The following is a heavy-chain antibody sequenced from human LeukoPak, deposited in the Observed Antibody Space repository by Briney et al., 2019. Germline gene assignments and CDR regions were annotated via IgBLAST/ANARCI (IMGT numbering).Heavy chain of an antibody. V-gene: IGHV4-30-4*01. D-gene: IGHD6-13*01. CDR3: ARGGHSSSWYDRYNWFDP. CDR2: IYYSGST. CDR1: GGSISSGDYY. J-gene: IGHJ5*02. Sequence: SETLSLTCTVSGGSISSGDYYWSWIRQPPGKGLEWIGYIYYSGSTYYNPSLKSRVTISVDTSKNQFSLKLSSVTTADTAVYYCARGGHSSSWYDRYNWFDPWGQGTLVTVSS.